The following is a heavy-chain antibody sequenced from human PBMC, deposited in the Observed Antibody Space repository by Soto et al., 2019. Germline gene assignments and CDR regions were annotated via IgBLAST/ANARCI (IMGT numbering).Heavy chain of an antibody. V-gene: IGHV3-11*05. CDR1: GFTFSDYF. J-gene: IGHJ6*02. Sequence: QVQLVESGGGLVKPGGSLRLSCAASGFTFSDYFMSWIRQAPGKGVEWVSYISGSGSHTKYADSGKGRFTIPRDNAKNSLFLQMNTLRAEDTAVYYCARDGWRSCGMDVWGQGTTVTVSS. D-gene: IGHD3-3*01. CDR3: ARDGWRSCGMDV. CDR2: ISGSGSHT.